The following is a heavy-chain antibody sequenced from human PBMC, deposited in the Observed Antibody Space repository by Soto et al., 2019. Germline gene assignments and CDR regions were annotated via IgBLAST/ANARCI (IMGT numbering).Heavy chain of an antibody. J-gene: IGHJ3*02. CDR2: ISAHNGNT. V-gene: IGHV1-18*01. D-gene: IGHD3-10*01. CDR1: GYIFSSYV. Sequence: QVQLVQSGAEVKKPGAAVKVSCKASGYIFSSYVITWVRQAPGQGLEWMGWISAHNGNTKYAQKFQGRVTMTRDTSTSTASMEVRSLRFDDTAVYYCARGGRGALDIWGQGTMATVSS. CDR3: ARGGRGALDI.